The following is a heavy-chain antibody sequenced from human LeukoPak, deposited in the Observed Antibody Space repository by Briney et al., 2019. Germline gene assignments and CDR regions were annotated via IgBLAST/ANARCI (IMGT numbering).Heavy chain of an antibody. D-gene: IGHD3-3*01. Sequence: PSETLSLTCTVSGGSISSGDYYWSWIRQPPGKGLEWIGYVYYSGSTNYNPSLKSRVTISVDTSKNQFSLKLSSVTAADTAVYYCARSPTYDFWSGYFDYWGQGTLVTVSS. CDR2: VYYSGST. CDR3: ARSPTYDFWSGYFDY. J-gene: IGHJ4*02. CDR1: GGSISSGDYY. V-gene: IGHV4-61*08.